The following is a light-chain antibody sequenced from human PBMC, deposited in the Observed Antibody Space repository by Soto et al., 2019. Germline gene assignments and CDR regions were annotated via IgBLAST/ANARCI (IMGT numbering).Light chain of an antibody. V-gene: IGKV3-20*01. CDR3: QQYGSSGT. J-gene: IGKJ1*01. CDR1: QSVSNNY. Sequence: EILLAQSPGTLCLCAGERATLSCRASQSVSNNYLAWSQPKPGTAPTLLIYGASNRATGIPDRLSGSGSGTDFTLTISRLEPEDFAVYYCQQYGSSGTFGQGTKVDIK. CDR2: GAS.